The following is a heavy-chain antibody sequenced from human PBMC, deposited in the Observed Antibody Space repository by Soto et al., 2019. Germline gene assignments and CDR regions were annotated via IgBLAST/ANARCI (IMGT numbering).Heavy chain of an antibody. V-gene: IGHV4-34*01. CDR1: GGSVGGYY. D-gene: IGHD6-19*01. J-gene: IGHJ6*02. Sequence: SETLSLTCAVYGGSVGGYYGSWVRQPPGKGLEWIGEINHSGSITYAPSLKSRVTMSVDTSKNQFSLKLSSVTAADTAVYYCARHQRSTVAVIYYGMDVWGQGTTVT. CDR2: INHSGSI. CDR3: ARHQRSTVAVIYYGMDV.